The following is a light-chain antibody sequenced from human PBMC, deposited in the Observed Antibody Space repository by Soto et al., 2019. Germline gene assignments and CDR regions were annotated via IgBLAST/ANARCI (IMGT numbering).Light chain of an antibody. V-gene: IGLV1-44*01. CDR3: AAWDDSLNGGV. CDR2: SND. J-gene: IGLJ3*02. Sequence: QSVLTQAPSASGTPGQRVTISCSGSSSNIGSNTVSWYQQVPGTAPKLLIYSNDQRPSRVPDRFSGSKSGTSASLAIGGLQSEDEADYYCAAWDDSLNGGVFGGGTKLTVL. CDR1: SSNIGSNT.